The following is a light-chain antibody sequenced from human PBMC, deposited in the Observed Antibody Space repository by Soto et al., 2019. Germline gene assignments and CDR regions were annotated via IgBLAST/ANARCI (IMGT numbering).Light chain of an antibody. V-gene: IGKV1-5*03. CDR1: QSINDW. CDR2: KAS. Sequence: DIQMTQSPSTLSASVGDRVTITCRASQSINDWLAWYQQKPGKAPKLLIYKASSLESGVPSRFSGSGSGTEFTLTISSLQPDDFATYYCQHYNSYWTFGQGTKVDIK. J-gene: IGKJ1*01. CDR3: QHYNSYWT.